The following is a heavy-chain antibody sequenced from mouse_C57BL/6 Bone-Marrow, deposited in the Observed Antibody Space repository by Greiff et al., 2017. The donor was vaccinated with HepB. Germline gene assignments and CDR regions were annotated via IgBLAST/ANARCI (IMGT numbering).Heavy chain of an antibody. J-gene: IGHJ4*01. V-gene: IGHV10-1*01. CDR3: VRRNYYAMDY. CDR2: IRSKSNNYAT. Sequence: EVNLVESGGGLVQPKGSLKLSCAASGFSFNTYAMNWVRQAPGKGLEWVARIRSKSNNYATYYADSVKDRFTISRDDSESMLYLQMNNLKTEDTAMYYCVRRNYYAMDYWGQGTSVTVSS. CDR1: GFSFNTYA.